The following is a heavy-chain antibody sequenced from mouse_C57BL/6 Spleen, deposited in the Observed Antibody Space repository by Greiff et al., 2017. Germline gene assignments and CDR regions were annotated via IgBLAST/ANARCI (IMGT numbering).Heavy chain of an antibody. D-gene: IGHD2-3*01. Sequence: QVQLQQSGAELVRPGASVTLSCKASGYTFTDYEMHWVKQTPVHGLEWIGAIDPESGGTAYNQKFKGKAILTADKSSSTAYMELRSLTSEVSAVYYCTSDAYYAMDYWGQGTSVTVSS. J-gene: IGHJ4*01. V-gene: IGHV1-15*01. CDR1: GYTFTDYE. CDR2: IDPESGGT. CDR3: TSDAYYAMDY.